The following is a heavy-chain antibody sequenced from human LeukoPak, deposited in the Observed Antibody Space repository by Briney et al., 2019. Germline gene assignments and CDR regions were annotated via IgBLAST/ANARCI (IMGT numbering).Heavy chain of an antibody. CDR1: GFTFSSYA. J-gene: IGHJ4*02. CDR3: ARNLAAAGICFDY. V-gene: IGHV3-30-3*01. CDR2: ISYDGSNK. D-gene: IGHD6-13*01. Sequence: GGSLRLSCAASGFTFSSYAMHWVRQAPGKGLEWVAVISYDGSNKYYADSVKGRFTISGDNSKSTLYLQMNSLRAEDTAVYYCARNLAAAGICFDYWGQGTLVTVSS.